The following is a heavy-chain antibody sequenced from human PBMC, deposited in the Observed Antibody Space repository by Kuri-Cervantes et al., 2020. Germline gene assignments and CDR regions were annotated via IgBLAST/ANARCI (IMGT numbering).Heavy chain of an antibody. Sequence: GGSLRLSCTASEFTLSSFAMHWVRQAPGRGLEWVAVISSDESHIYYADSVKGRSTISRDSSKNTLYLQMDSLRAEDTAVYYCARGWLGGQGTLVTVSS. D-gene: IGHD6-19*01. CDR3: ARGWL. CDR2: ISSDESHI. J-gene: IGHJ4*02. CDR1: EFTLSSFA. V-gene: IGHV3-30*01.